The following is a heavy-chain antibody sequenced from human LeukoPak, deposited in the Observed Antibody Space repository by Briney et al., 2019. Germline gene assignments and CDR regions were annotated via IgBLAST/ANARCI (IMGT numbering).Heavy chain of an antibody. D-gene: IGHD1-1*01. J-gene: IGHJ6*02. V-gene: IGHV1-46*01. CDR3: AREGYDAGSYYGMDV. CDR1: GYTFTSYY. CDR2: INPSGGST. Sequence: ASVKVSCKASGYTFTSYYMHWVRQAPGQGLEWMGIINPSGGSTSYAQKFQGRVTMTRDTSTSTAYMELSSLRSEDTAVYYCAREGYDAGSYYGMDVWGQGTTVTVSS.